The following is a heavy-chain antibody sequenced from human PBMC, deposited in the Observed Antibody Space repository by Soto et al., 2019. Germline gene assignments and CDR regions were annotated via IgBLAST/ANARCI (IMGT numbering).Heavy chain of an antibody. CDR1: GGSFSGYY. V-gene: IGHV4-34*01. D-gene: IGHD2-15*01. CDR3: AREGCSGGSCYSDY. J-gene: IGHJ4*02. CDR2: INHSGST. Sequence: QVQLQQWGAGLLKHSETLSLTCAVYGGSFSGYYWSWIRQPPGKGLEWIGEINHSGSTNYNPSLKSRVTISVDTSKNQFSLKLSSVTAADTAVYYCAREGCSGGSCYSDYWGQGTLVTVSS.